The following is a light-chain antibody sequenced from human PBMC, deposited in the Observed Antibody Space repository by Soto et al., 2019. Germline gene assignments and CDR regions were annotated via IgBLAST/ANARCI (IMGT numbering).Light chain of an antibody. Sequence: QSALTQPASVSGSPGQSITISCTGTSSDVGGYILVSWYQLHPDKAPKLMIYEGRKRPSGVSNRFSGSKSGNTASLTISGLQPEDEAHYYCSSYVGSDTYVIFGGGTKLTVL. CDR2: EGR. CDR1: SSDVGGYIL. V-gene: IGLV2-23*01. CDR3: SSYVGSDTYVI. J-gene: IGLJ2*01.